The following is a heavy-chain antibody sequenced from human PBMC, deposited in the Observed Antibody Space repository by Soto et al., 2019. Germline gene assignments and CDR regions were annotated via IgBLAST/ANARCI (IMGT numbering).Heavy chain of an antibody. Sequence: HPGGSLRLSCATSGFTFSSSGMSWVRQAPGKGLEWVSGISASGGETYYRDSVKGRFTISRDNSKNTLYLQMNSLRAEDTAIYYCANDRRGPSFWGQGTRVTVYS. J-gene: IGHJ4*02. CDR1: GFTFSSSG. V-gene: IGHV3-23*01. D-gene: IGHD5-12*01. CDR3: ANDRRGPSF. CDR2: ISASGGET.